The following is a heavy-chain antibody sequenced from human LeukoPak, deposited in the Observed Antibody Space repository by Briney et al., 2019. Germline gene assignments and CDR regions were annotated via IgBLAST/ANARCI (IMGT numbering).Heavy chain of an antibody. J-gene: IGHJ4*02. CDR1: GYTFTGYY. CDR2: INPNSGGT. Sequence: ASMKVSCKASGYTFTGYYMHWVRQAPGQGVEWMGWINPNSGGTNYAQKFQGRVTMTRDTSISTAYMELSRLRSDDTAVYYCARPRALLWFGENSFDYWGQGTLVTVSS. CDR3: ARPRALLWFGENSFDY. D-gene: IGHD3-10*01. V-gene: IGHV1-2*02.